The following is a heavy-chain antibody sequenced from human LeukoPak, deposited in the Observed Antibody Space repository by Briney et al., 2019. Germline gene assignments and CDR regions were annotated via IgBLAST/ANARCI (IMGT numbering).Heavy chain of an antibody. D-gene: IGHD5-24*01. CDR1: GFTFSSYA. V-gene: IGHV3-23*01. Sequence: GGSLRLSCAASGFTFSSYAMSWVRQAPGKGLEWVSAISGSGGSTYYADSVKGRFTISRDNSKNTLYLQMNSLRAEDTAVYYCARDRDGYKRAFDYWGQGTLVTVSS. CDR2: ISGSGGST. CDR3: ARDRDGYKRAFDY. J-gene: IGHJ4*02.